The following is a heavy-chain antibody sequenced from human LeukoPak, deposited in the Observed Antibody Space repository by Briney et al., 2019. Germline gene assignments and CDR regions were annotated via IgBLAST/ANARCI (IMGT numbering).Heavy chain of an antibody. J-gene: IGHJ4*02. V-gene: IGHV4-59*12. D-gene: IGHD5-24*01. CDR2: IYYSGST. Sequence: RASETLSLTCTVSGASISTYYWSWIRQPPGKGLEWIGYIYYSGSTNYNPSLKSRVTMSVDTSKNQFSLKLSSVTAADTAVYYCARDGYNRDYFDYWGQGTLVTVSS. CDR1: GASISTYY. CDR3: ARDGYNRDYFDY.